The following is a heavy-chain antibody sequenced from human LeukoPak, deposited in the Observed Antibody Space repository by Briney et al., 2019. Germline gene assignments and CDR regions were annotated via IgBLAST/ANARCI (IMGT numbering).Heavy chain of an antibody. Sequence: PGGSLRLSCAASGFTFSSYGMSWVRQAPGKGLEWVSAISGSGGSTYYADSVKGRFTISRDNSKNTLYLQMNSLRAEDTAVYYCVKFGIAVAGTFVEAATFFDYWGQGTLVTVSS. D-gene: IGHD6-19*01. V-gene: IGHV3-23*01. J-gene: IGHJ4*02. CDR2: ISGSGGST. CDR1: GFTFSSYG. CDR3: VKFGIAVAGTFVEAATFFDY.